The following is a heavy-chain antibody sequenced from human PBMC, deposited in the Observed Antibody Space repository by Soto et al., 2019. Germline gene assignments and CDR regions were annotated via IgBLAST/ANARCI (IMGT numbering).Heavy chain of an antibody. V-gene: IGHV3-7*01. J-gene: IGHJ4*02. CDR2: IKQDGSEK. CDR3: ARVQGTSGRYRYFDS. D-gene: IGHD3-10*01. CDR1: GFTFSSYW. Sequence: HPGGSLRLSCAASGFTFSSYWMSWVRQAPGKGLEWVANIKQDGSEKYYVDSVKGRFTISRDNAKNSLYLQMNSLRAEDTAVNYCARVQGTSGRYRYFDSWGQGTLVTVSS.